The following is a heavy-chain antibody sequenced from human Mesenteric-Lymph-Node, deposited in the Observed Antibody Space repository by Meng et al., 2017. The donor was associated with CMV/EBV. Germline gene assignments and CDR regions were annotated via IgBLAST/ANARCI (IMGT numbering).Heavy chain of an antibody. CDR3: ARDSLGPSY. V-gene: IGHV3-66*02. D-gene: IGHD7-27*01. CDR2: IYSGGGGT. Sequence: CAASGFTVSSNYMSWDRQAPGKGLEWVSVIYSGGGGTYYADSVKGRFTISRDNSRNTLYLQMNSLRAEDTAVYYCARDSLGPSYWGQGTLVTVSS. J-gene: IGHJ4*02. CDR1: GFTVSSNY.